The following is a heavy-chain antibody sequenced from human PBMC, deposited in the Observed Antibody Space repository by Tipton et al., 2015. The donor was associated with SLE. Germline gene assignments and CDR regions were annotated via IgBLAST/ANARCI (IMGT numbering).Heavy chain of an antibody. CDR1: GGSIRSYY. Sequence: TLSLTCTVSGGSIRSYYWSWIRQPPGKGLEWIGNIYYSGSTNNNPSLKSRVTISVDTSKNQFSLKLGSVTAADTALYYCARGHSGSYYFDYWGQGTPVTVSS. J-gene: IGHJ4*02. V-gene: IGHV4-59*01. D-gene: IGHD1-26*01. CDR3: ARGHSGSYYFDY. CDR2: IYYSGST.